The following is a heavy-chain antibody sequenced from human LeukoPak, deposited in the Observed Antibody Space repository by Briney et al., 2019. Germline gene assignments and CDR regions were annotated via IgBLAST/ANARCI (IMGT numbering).Heavy chain of an antibody. V-gene: IGHV4-39*01. J-gene: IGHJ4*02. Sequence: SETLSLTCTVSGGSISSRSYYWGWIRQPPGKGLEWIGSIYYSGSTYYNPSLKSRVTISVDTSKNQFSLKLSSVTAADTAVYYCARLINDILTGYYLDYWGQGTLVTVSS. CDR2: IYYSGST. CDR3: ARLINDILTGYYLDY. D-gene: IGHD3-9*01. CDR1: GGSISSRSYY.